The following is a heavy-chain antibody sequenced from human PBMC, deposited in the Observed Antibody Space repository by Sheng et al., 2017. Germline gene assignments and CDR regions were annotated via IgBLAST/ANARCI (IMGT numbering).Heavy chain of an antibody. D-gene: IGHD5-18*01. Sequence: VQLVESGGGVVQPGRSLRLSCETSGFTFSSSSMHWVRQAPGKGLEWVANIKEDGSEKHYVDSVKGRFTISRDNAKNSLYVQMNSLRDEDTAVYYCARASGWQHLIQVLFDYWGQGMLVTVSS. CDR3: ARASGWQHLIQVLFDY. CDR2: IKEDGSEK. CDR1: GFTFSSSS. V-gene: IGHV3-7*01. J-gene: IGHJ4*02.